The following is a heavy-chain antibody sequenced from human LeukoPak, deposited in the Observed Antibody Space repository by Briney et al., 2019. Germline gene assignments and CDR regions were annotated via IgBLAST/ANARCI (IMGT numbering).Heavy chain of an antibody. CDR3: ARAETYYYDDSGYYFDY. CDR2: ISSTGIDI. V-gene: IGHV3-21*01. Sequence: GGSLRLSCAASGFIFSSDIMIGVRQAPGRGGEWVSSISSTGIDIHYADSVKGRFTISRDNAKNSLYLQMNSLRAEDTAVYYCARAETYYYDDSGYYFDYWGQGTLLTASS. J-gene: IGHJ4*02. CDR1: GFIFSSDI. D-gene: IGHD3-22*01.